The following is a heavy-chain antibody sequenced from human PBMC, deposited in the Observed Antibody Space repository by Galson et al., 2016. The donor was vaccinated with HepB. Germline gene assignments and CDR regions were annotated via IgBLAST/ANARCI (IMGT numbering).Heavy chain of an antibody. D-gene: IGHD1-14*01. CDR3: ANGNFDY. CDR1: GFTFNDYG. J-gene: IGHJ4*02. V-gene: IGHV3-33*05. CDR2: ISYEGSNR. Sequence: SLRLSCAASGFTFNDYGMHWVRQAPGKGLEWVAVISYEGSNRFYADSVKGRITISRDNPPSTLYLQINDARTEDTAVYACANGNFDYWGQGTLVTVSS.